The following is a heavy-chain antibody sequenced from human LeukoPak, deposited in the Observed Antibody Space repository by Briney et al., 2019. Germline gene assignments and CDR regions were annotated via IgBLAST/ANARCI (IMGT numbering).Heavy chain of an antibody. CDR2: TSAYNGNT. J-gene: IGHJ4*02. D-gene: IGHD3-10*01. CDR3: ARLNRENYYGSGSYGH. Sequence: ASVTVSFTSSGYTFTIYGISWVRQAPGQGLEWMGWTSAYNGNTNYAQKLQGRVTMTTDTSTNTAYMELRSLRSDDTAVYYCARLNRENYYGSGSYGHWGQGTLVTVSS. CDR1: GYTFTIYG. V-gene: IGHV1-18*01.